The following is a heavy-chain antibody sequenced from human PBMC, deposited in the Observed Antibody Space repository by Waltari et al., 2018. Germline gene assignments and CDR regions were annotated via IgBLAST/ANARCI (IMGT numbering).Heavy chain of an antibody. V-gene: IGHV3-23*04. J-gene: IGHJ4*02. D-gene: IGHD4-17*01. Sequence: VQLVESGGGVVQPGRSLRLSCAASGFTFSSYAMHWVRQAPGKGLEWVSAISGSGGSTYYADSVKGRFTISRDNSKNTLYLQMNSLRAEDTAVYYCAKVPTVVTPRDYWGQGTLVTVSS. CDR2: ISGSGGST. CDR3: AKVPTVVTPRDY. CDR1: GFTFSSYA.